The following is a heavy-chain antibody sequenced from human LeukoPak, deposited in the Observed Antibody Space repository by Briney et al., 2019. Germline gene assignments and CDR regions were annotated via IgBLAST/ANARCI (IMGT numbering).Heavy chain of an antibody. V-gene: IGHV3-48*03. J-gene: IGHJ4*02. CDR2: ISTSGSTT. Sequence: PGGSLRLSCAASGFTFSDYEINWVRQAPGKGLEWVSCISTSGSTTYYADSVKGRFTISRDNAKNSLFLQMNTLTVEDTAVYYCARGAPHVFDYWGQGTPVTVSS. CDR1: GFTFSDYE. CDR3: ARGAPHVFDY. D-gene: IGHD3-10*02.